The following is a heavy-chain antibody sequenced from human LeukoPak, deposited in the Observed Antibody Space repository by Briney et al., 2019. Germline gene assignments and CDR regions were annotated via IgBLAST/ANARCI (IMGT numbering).Heavy chain of an antibody. Sequence: ASVKVSCKASGGTFSSYAISWVRQAPGQGREWMGRIIPILGIANYAQKLQGRVKITADKSTSTDYMELSSLRSEDTAVYYCARDGTHCSGGSCYSSYWGQGTLVTVSS. V-gene: IGHV1-69*04. CDR3: ARDGTHCSGGSCYSSY. J-gene: IGHJ4*02. CDR2: IIPILGIA. D-gene: IGHD2-15*01. CDR1: GGTFSSYA.